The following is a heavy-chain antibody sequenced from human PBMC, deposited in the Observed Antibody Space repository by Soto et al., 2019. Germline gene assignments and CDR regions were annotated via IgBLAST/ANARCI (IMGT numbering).Heavy chain of an antibody. V-gene: IGHV3-74*01. J-gene: IGHJ6*02. D-gene: IGHD6-19*01. CDR2: INSDGSIT. CDR3: ARDIAVAGPDYYYYGRDV. CDR1: GFTFSSYW. Sequence: RGSLRLSCAASGFTFSSYWMHWVRQAPGKGLVWVSRINSDGSITGYADSVKGRFTISRDNAKNTLYLQMNSLRAEDTAVYYCARDIAVAGPDYYYYGRDVWGQGIPVNASS.